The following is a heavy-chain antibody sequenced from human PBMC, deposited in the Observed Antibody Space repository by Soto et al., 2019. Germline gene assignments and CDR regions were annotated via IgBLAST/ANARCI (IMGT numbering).Heavy chain of an antibody. CDR2: IWYDGSNK. Sequence: GGSLRLSCAASGFTFSSYGMHWVRQAPGKGLEWVAVIWYDGSNKYYADSVKGRFTISRDNSKNTLYLQMNSLRAEDTAVYYCARDPITFGGVIAATYYFDYWGQGTLVTVSS. J-gene: IGHJ4*02. CDR3: ARDPITFGGVIAATYYFDY. V-gene: IGHV3-33*01. CDR1: GFTFSSYG. D-gene: IGHD3-16*02.